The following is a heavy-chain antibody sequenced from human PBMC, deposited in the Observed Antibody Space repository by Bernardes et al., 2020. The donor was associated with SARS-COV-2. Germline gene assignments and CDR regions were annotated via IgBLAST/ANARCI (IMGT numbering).Heavy chain of an antibody. CDR3: ARERGGSCSRVSCNDALDL. J-gene: IGHJ3*01. V-gene: IGHV3-21*01. Sequence: GGSLRLSCRASGFAFSAYSMNWVRQAPGKGLEWVSSISRRSDDIHDGDSVKGRFTISRDNVQNSLFLQMNSLRAEDTAVYFCARERGGSCSRVSCNDALDLWGQGTVVIVSS. CDR1: GFAFSAYS. D-gene: IGHD2-8*02. CDR2: ISRRSDDI.